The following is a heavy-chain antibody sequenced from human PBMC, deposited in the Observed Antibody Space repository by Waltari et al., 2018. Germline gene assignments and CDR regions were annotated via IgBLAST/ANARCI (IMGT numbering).Heavy chain of an antibody. V-gene: IGHV3-74*01. CDR2: SNLEGSIP. D-gene: IGHD6-13*01. J-gene: IGHJ4*02. Sequence: EVQLVESGGDLVQPGGSLRLSCTASGFIFSSYWMHWVRQAPGKGLVSVEHSNLEGSIPNYADSVKGRFTISGDNARNTLFLQMNSLRAEDTAIYYCVLYSSSFLGDCWGQGTLVTVSS. CDR1: GFIFSSYW. CDR3: VLYSSSFLGDC.